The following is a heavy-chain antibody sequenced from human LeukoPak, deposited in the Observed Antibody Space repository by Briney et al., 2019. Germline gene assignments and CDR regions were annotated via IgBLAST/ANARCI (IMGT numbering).Heavy chain of an antibody. D-gene: IGHD3-3*01. CDR2: INPNSGDT. CDR1: GYTFTGYY. Sequence: GASVKVSCKASGYTFTGYYIHWVRQAPGQGLEWMGWINPNSGDTMYAQTFQGRVTMTGDTSINTGYMELSRLKSDDTAVFYSARDGSPAIAIFGMIITNWFDPWGQGTLVTVPS. V-gene: IGHV1-2*02. J-gene: IGHJ5*02. CDR3: ARDGSPAIAIFGMIITNWFDP.